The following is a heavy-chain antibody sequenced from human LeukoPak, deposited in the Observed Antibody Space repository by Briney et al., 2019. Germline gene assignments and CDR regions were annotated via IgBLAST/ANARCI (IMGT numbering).Heavy chain of an antibody. CDR3: AKDVGIVVVPAAMSAFDI. V-gene: IGHV3-30*18. Sequence: PGGSLRLSCAASGFTFSSYGMHWVRQAPGKGLEWVAVIPYDGSNKYYADSVKGRFTISRDNSKNTLYLQMNSLRAEDTAVYYCAKDVGIVVVPAAMSAFDIWGQGTMVTVSS. CDR1: GFTFSSYG. CDR2: IPYDGSNK. J-gene: IGHJ3*02. D-gene: IGHD2-2*03.